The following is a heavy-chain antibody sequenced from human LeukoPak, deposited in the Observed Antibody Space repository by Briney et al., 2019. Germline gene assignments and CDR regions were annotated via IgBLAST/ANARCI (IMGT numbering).Heavy chain of an antibody. J-gene: IGHJ4*02. CDR2: ISYDGSNK. CDR1: GFTFSSYG. Sequence: PGGSLRLSCAASGFTFSSYGMHWVRQAPGKGLEWVAVISYDGSNKYYADSVKGRFTISRDNSKNTLYLQMNSLRAEDTAVYYCAEDRYDSCIDYRGQGTLVTVSS. CDR3: AEDRYDSCIDY. D-gene: IGHD3-3*01. V-gene: IGHV3-30*18.